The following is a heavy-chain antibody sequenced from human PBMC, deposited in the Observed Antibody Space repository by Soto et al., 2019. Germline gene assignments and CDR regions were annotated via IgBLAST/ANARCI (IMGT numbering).Heavy chain of an antibody. D-gene: IGHD6-19*01. CDR3: AGEKGEELLVENGRYYFGY. Sequence: QVQLQESCPGLVKPSQTLSLPCTVSGGSISSGGYYWSWLRQHLGTGPEWIGYLYYSGSTYYNRHLKSRVATRAVTSKNPFSLKRSSVRVAGTVVECSAGEKGEELLVENGRYYFGYLCQGAPDIVCS. J-gene: IGHJ4*02. V-gene: IGHV4-31*03. CDR1: GGSISSGGYY. CDR2: LYYSGST.